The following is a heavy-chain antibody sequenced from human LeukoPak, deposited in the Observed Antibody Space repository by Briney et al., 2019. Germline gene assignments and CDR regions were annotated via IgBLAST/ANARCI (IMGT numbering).Heavy chain of an antibody. V-gene: IGHV3-21*04. D-gene: IGHD1-26*01. CDR1: GFSFRSYS. CDR2: ISSSSTYI. CDR3: ARDGGADAFDI. J-gene: IGHJ3*02. Sequence: PGGSLRLSCAASGFSFRSYSMNWVRQAPGKGLEWVSFISSSSTYIYYADSMKGRFTISRDNAKNSLFLQMNSLRAEDTAVYYCARDGGADAFDIWGQGTMVTVSS.